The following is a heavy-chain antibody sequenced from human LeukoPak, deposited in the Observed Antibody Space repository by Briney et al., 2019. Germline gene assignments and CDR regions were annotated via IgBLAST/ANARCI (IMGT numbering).Heavy chain of an antibody. Sequence: SETLSLTCAVYGGSFSGYYWSWIRQPPGKGLEWIGEINHSGSTNYNPSLKSRVTISVDTSKNQFSLKLSSVTAADTAVYYCARGITLVIRNWFDPWGQGTLVTVPS. J-gene: IGHJ5*02. V-gene: IGHV4-34*01. CDR1: GGSFSGYY. D-gene: IGHD3-22*01. CDR3: ARGITLVIRNWFDP. CDR2: INHSGST.